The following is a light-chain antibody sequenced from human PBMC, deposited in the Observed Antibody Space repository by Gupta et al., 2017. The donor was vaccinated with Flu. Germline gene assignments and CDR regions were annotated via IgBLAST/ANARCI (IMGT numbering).Light chain of an antibody. CDR1: SSNIGAGYD. J-gene: IGLJ3*02. Sequence: QPVLTQPPPLPVPPGQRVTIPCTGSSSNIGAGYDVHWYQQLPGTAPKLLIYGTKNRPAGVPDRFSGSKSGTSASLAITGLQAEDEADYFCQSYDTSLSGSVFGGGTKLTVL. V-gene: IGLV1-40*01. CDR3: QSYDTSLSGSV. CDR2: GTK.